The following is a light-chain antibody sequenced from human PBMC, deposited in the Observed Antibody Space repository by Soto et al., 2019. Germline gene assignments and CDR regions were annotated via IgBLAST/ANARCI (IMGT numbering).Light chain of an antibody. CDR2: EVS. V-gene: IGLV2-8*01. J-gene: IGLJ1*01. CDR1: SSDVGGYNY. CDR3: SSYAGSNNV. Sequence: QSALTQPPSASGSPEQSVTISCTGTSSDVGGYNYVSWYQQHPGKAPKLMIYEVSKRPSGVPDRFSGSKSGNTASLTVSGLQAEDEADYYCSSYAGSNNVFGTGTKLTVL.